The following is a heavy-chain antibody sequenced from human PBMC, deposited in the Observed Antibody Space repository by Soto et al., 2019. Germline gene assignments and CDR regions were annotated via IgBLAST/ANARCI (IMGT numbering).Heavy chain of an antibody. J-gene: IGHJ4*02. V-gene: IGHV1-69*15. Sequence: QVQLVQSGAEVRKPGSSVKVSCKASGGTFSTSAMNWVRQAPGQGLEWMGSIIPVFGPATYAQSFQGRLTITADGSTTTGYMELSSLRSEDTAVYYCATQLNGDLDFWGQGTLLIVSS. CDR2: IIPVFGPA. D-gene: IGHD7-27*01. CDR3: ATQLNGDLDF. CDR1: GGTFSTSA.